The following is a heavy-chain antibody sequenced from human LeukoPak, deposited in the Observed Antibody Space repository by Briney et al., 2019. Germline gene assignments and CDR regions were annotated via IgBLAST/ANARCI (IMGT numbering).Heavy chain of an antibody. CDR3: AKPGIAAASTSPNWFDP. J-gene: IGHJ5*02. CDR2: ISYDGSNK. CDR1: GFTFSSYG. Sequence: GRSLRLSCAASGFTFSSYGMHWVRRAPGKGLEWVAVISYDGSNKYYADSVKGRFTISRDDSKNTLYLQMNSLRAEDTAVYYCAKPGIAAASTSPNWFDPWGQGTLVTVSS. V-gene: IGHV3-30*18. D-gene: IGHD6-13*01.